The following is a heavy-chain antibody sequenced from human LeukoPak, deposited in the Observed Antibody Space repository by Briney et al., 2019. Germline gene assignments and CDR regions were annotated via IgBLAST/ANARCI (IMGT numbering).Heavy chain of an antibody. CDR3: ARGGSYSFDY. CDR2: INSDGSST. Sequence: PGGSLRLSCAASGFTFSGYWMHWVRQDPGKGLVWVSRINSDGSSTSYADSVKGRFTISRDYAKNTLYLQMNSRRAEDTAVYYCARGGSYSFDYWGQGILVTVSS. J-gene: IGHJ4*02. CDR1: GFTFSGYW. V-gene: IGHV3-74*01. D-gene: IGHD1-26*01.